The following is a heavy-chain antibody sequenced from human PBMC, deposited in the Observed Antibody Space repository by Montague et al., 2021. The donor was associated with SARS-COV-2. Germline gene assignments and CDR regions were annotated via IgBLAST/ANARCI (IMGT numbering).Heavy chain of an antibody. CDR1: GGSFSGNY. D-gene: IGHD3-10*01. J-gene: IGHJ6*03. Sequence: SETLSLICAVYGGSFSGNYWNWIRQPPGKGLEWIGEINHGGSTNYNPSPKSRLTISADTSKNQFSLKLTSVAAADTAVYYCARLRDGVVPSPILGVGPYYSYYYMDVWGKGTTVTVSS. V-gene: IGHV4-34*01. CDR2: INHGGST. CDR3: ARLRDGVVPSPILGVGPYYSYYYMDV.